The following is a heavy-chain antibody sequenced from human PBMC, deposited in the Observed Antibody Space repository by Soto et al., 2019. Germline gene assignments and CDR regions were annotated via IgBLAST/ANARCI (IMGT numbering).Heavy chain of an antibody. J-gene: IGHJ5*02. CDR2: ITASGGRT. Sequence: EVQLLESGGGLAQPGGSLRLSCAASGFTFSSHAMNWVRQAPGKGLEWVSTITASGGRTYYADSVKGRFTFSRDNSKNAMYLQMNSLRAEDTAIYYCARDLGNNSPNWFDPWGQGTLVTVSS. V-gene: IGHV3-23*01. CDR1: GFTFSSHA. D-gene: IGHD2-21*01. CDR3: ARDLGNNSPNWFDP.